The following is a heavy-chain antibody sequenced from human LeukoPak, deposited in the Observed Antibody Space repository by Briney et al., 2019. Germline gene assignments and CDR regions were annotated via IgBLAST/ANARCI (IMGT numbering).Heavy chain of an antibody. V-gene: IGHV3-20*04. D-gene: IGHD4-17*01. Sequence: GGSLRLSCAVSGFTFDVYGMSWVRQAPGKGLEWVSGIYWNGGSIGYADSVKGRFTISRDNAKNSLYLQMNSLRAEDTALYYCARGLIGDRVYFYYYMDVWGKGTTVTVSS. CDR3: ARGLIGDRVYFYYYMDV. J-gene: IGHJ6*03. CDR1: GFTFDVYG. CDR2: IYWNGGSI.